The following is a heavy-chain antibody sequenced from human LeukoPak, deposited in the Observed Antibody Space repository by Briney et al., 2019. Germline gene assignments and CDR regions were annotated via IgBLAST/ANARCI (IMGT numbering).Heavy chain of an antibody. CDR3: ARDGVTTVTCFDY. V-gene: IGHV1-2*02. D-gene: IGHD4-17*01. J-gene: IGHJ4*02. CDR1: GYTFTGYY. CDR2: INPKSGGT. Sequence: ASVKVSCKASGYTFTGYYMHWVRQAPGQGLEWMGWINPKSGGTNYAQKFQGRVTMTRDTSISTAYMELSRLRSDDTAVYYCARDGVTTVTCFDYWGQGTLVTVSS.